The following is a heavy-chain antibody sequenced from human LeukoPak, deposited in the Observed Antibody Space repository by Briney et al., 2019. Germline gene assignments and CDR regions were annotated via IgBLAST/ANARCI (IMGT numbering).Heavy chain of an antibody. J-gene: IGHJ5*02. Sequence: ASVKVSCKVSGSTLTEFSMHWVRQAPGQGLGWMGWFNAISGGTNYAQKFQGRVTMTRDTSISTAYMELSRLRSDDTAVYYCARGWEVVPAAIGWGNWFDPWGQGTLVTVSS. CDR1: GSTLTEFS. CDR3: ARGWEVVPAAIGWGNWFDP. D-gene: IGHD2-2*02. V-gene: IGHV1-2*02. CDR2: FNAISGGT.